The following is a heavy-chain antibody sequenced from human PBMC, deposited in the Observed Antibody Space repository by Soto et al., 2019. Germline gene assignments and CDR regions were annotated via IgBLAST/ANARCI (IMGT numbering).Heavy chain of an antibody. CDR2: INPSGGST. J-gene: IGHJ4*02. Sequence: QVQLVQSGAEVKKPGASVKVSCKASGYTFTHYYIHWVRQAPGQGLAWMGMINPSGGSTDYAQKFQGRVTMTTDTSTTTVYMELSSLSSDDTAVYYCARPPFPGCINGVCYPCDHWGQGTLVTVSS. CDR3: ARPPFPGCINGVCYPCDH. CDR1: GYTFTHYY. D-gene: IGHD2-8*01. V-gene: IGHV1-46*01.